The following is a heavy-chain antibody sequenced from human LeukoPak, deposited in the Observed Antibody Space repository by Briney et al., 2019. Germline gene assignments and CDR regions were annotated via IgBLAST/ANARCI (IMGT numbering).Heavy chain of an antibody. D-gene: IGHD3-10*01. CDR3: ASPHYYGSGSYYIYYGMDV. CDR1: GGSISSSSYY. CDR2: IYYSGST. V-gene: IGHV4-39*01. J-gene: IGHJ6*02. Sequence: SETLSLTCTVSGGSISSSSYYWGWIRQPPGKGLEWTGSIYYSGSTYYNPSLKSRVTISVDTSKNQFSLKLSSVTAADTAVYYCASPHYYGSGSYYIYYGMDVWGQGTTVTVSS.